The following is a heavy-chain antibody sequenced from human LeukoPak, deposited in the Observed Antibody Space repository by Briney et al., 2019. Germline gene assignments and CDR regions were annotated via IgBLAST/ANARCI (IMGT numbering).Heavy chain of an antibody. CDR2: IYYSGST. CDR1: GGSISSYY. Sequence: PSETLSLTCTVSGGSISSYYWSWIRQPPGKGLEWIGSIYYSGSTYYNPSLKSRVTISVDTSKNQFSLKLSSVTAADTAVYYCARDVPFVDAHFDYWGQGTLVTVSS. CDR3: ARDVPFVDAHFDY. V-gene: IGHV4-39*07. J-gene: IGHJ4*02. D-gene: IGHD5-12*01.